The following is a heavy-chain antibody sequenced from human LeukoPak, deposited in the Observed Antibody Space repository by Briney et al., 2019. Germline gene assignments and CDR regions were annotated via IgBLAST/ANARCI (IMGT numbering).Heavy chain of an antibody. CDR2: ISYDGSNK. CDR1: GFTFSSYA. V-gene: IGHV3-30-3*01. Sequence: GGSLRLSCAASGFTFSSYAMHWVRQAPGKGLEWVAVISYDGSNKYYADSVKGRFTISRDNSKNTLYLQMNSLRAEDTAVYYCARALDYDSGGYYLGYWGQGTLVTVSS. D-gene: IGHD3-22*01. J-gene: IGHJ4*02. CDR3: ARALDYDSGGYYLGY.